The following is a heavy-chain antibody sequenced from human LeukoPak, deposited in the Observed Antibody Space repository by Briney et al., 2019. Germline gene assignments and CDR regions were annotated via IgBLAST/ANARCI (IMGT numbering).Heavy chain of an antibody. V-gene: IGHV3-30-3*01. J-gene: IGHJ4*02. D-gene: IGHD1-14*01. Sequence: GGSLRLSCAASGFTFGSYAMHWVRQAPGKGLEWVAVISYDGSNKYYADSVKGRFTISRDNSKNTLYLQMNSLRAEDTAVYYCAGGDRDLAGNDYWGQGTLVTVSS. CDR2: ISYDGSNK. CDR1: GFTFGSYA. CDR3: AGGDRDLAGNDY.